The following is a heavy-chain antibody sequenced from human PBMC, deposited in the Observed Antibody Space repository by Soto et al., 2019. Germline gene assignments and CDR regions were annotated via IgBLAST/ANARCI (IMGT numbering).Heavy chain of an antibody. Sequence: SETLSLTCTVSGGSISSTNFYWGWIRQPPGKGLECIGSIYNSGDTYYNPSLKSRVTISVDTSKNQFSLKLTSVTAADTAVYYCARSTIAPRLFMYPCDYWGQGTLVTV. J-gene: IGHJ4*02. D-gene: IGHD6-6*01. CDR2: IYNSGDT. V-gene: IGHV4-39*01. CDR1: GGSISSTNFY. CDR3: ARSTIAPRLFMYPCDY.